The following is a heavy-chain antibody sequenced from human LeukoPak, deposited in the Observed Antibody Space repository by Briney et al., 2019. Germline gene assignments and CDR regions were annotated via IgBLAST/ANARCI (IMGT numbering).Heavy chain of an antibody. V-gene: IGHV3-66*01. CDR2: IYSGGST. D-gene: IGHD3-10*01. Sequence: GGSLRLSCAASGFTVSSNYMSWVRQAPGKGLEWVSVIYSGGSTYYADSVKGRFTISRDNSKNTLYLQMGSLRAEDMAVYYCARDPTFGGPFDYWGQGTLVTVSS. CDR1: GFTVSSNY. CDR3: ARDPTFGGPFDY. J-gene: IGHJ4*02.